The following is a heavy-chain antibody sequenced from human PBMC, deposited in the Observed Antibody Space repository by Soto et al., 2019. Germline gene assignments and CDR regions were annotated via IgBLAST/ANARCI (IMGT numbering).Heavy chain of an antibody. J-gene: IGHJ4*02. CDR1: GYSFTSYW. D-gene: IGHD3-9*01. Sequence: PGESLKISCKGSGYSFTSYWIGWVRQMPGKGLEWMGIIYPGDSDTRYSPSFQGQVTISADKSISTAYLQWSSLKASDTAMYYCARQPTDYDILTGYEFDYWGQGTLVTV. CDR3: ARQPTDYDILTGYEFDY. CDR2: IYPGDSDT. V-gene: IGHV5-51*01.